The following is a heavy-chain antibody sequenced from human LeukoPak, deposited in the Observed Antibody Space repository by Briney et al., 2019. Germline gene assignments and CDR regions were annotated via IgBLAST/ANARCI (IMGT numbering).Heavy chain of an antibody. J-gene: IGHJ4*02. CDR1: GFTFSSYG. Sequence: GRSLRLSCAASGFTFSSYGMHWVRQAPGKGLEWVAVISYDGSNKYYADSVKGRFTISRDNSKNTLYLQMNSLRAEDTAVYYCARGIEYYDILTGYSFDYWGQGTLVTVSS. D-gene: IGHD3-9*01. CDR2: ISYDGSNK. V-gene: IGHV3-30*03. CDR3: ARGIEYYDILTGYSFDY.